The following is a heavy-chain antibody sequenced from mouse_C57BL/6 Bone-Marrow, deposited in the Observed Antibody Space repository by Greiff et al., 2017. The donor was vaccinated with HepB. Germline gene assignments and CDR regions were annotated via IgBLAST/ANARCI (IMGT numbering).Heavy chain of an antibody. V-gene: IGHV1-47*01. CDR3: AKTNYGSPGYYGY. CDR1: GYTFTTYP. J-gene: IGHJ2*01. Sequence: QVQLQQSGAELVKPGASVKMSCKASGYTFTTYPIEWMKQNHGKSLEWIGNFHPYNDDTKYNEKFKGKATLTVEKSYSTVYLELNRLTSDDSAVYYCAKTNYGSPGYYGYWGQGNTLTDAS. CDR2: FHPYNDDT. D-gene: IGHD1-1*01.